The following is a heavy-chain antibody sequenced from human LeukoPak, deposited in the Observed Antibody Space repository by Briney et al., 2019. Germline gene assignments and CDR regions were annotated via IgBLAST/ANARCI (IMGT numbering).Heavy chain of an antibody. CDR2: IYYTGSS. Sequence: PSETLSLTCTVSSASMSTYYWSRTRQSPGRGLEWIGCIYYTGSSIYNPSLKSRVTMSVDTSKNQFSLKLTSVTAADTAVYYCARENNRAPDYWGQGTLVTVSS. V-gene: IGHV4-59*01. CDR1: SASMSTYY. D-gene: IGHD1/OR15-1a*01. CDR3: ARENNRAPDY. J-gene: IGHJ4*02.